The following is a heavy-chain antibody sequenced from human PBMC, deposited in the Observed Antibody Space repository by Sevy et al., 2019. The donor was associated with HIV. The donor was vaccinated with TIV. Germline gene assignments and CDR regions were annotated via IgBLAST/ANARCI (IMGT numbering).Heavy chain of an antibody. D-gene: IGHD6-13*01. Sequence: GGSLRLSCAASGFTVSSNYMSWVRQAPGKGLEWVSVIYSGGSTYYADSVKGRFTISRDNSRNTLYLQMNSLRAEDTALYYCARDYSSSWYGPGYYYMDFWGKGTTVTVSS. J-gene: IGHJ6*03. CDR1: GFTVSSNY. CDR2: IYSGGST. CDR3: ARDYSSSWYGPGYYYMDF. V-gene: IGHV3-53*01.